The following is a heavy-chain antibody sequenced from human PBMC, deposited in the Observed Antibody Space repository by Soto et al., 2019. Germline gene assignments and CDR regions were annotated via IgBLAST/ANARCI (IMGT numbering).Heavy chain of an antibody. V-gene: IGHV4-61*01. Sequence: SETLSLTCTVSGGSVSSGSYYWSWIRQPPGKGLEWIGYIYYSGSTNYNPSLKSRVTISVDTSKNQFSLKLSSVTAADTAVYYCARGGYSSSWFLFDPWGQGTLVTVSS. J-gene: IGHJ5*02. CDR3: ARGGYSSSWFLFDP. CDR2: IYYSGST. D-gene: IGHD6-13*01. CDR1: GGSVSSGSYY.